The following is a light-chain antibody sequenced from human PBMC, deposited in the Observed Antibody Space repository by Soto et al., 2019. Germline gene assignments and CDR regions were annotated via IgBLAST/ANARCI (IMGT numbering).Light chain of an antibody. Sequence: DIQMTQSPSSLSESAGDRVTITCLASQGISTYLNWYQQKPGKAPKLLIYAASSLQSGVPSRFSGSGSETDFTLTISSLQPEDFATYSCQQSYSTTWTFGQGTKVDI. J-gene: IGKJ1*01. CDR3: QQSYSTTWT. CDR2: AAS. V-gene: IGKV1-39*01. CDR1: QGISTY.